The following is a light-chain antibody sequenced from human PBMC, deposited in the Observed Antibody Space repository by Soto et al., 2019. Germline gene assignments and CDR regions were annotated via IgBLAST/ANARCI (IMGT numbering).Light chain of an antibody. V-gene: IGLV2-23*02. CDR2: EVN. CDR3: CSYAGSSTVV. J-gene: IGLJ2*01. CDR1: SSDVGSYNL. Sequence: QSVLTQPASVSGSPGQSITISCTGTSSDVGSYNLVSWYQQHPGKAPKLMIYEVNKRPSGVSNRFSGSKSGNTASLTISGLQAEDEADYYCCSYAGSSTVVFGGGNKLTVL.